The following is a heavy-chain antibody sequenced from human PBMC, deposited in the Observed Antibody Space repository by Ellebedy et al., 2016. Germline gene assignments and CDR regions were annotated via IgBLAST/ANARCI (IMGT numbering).Heavy chain of an antibody. J-gene: IGHJ4*02. D-gene: IGHD4-23*01. CDR3: ARPGGGNSDIFYFDY. CDR2: VYYSGSTNYNPWST. Sequence: GSLRLXXTVSGGSLSSYYWSWIRQPPGKGLEWIGYVYYSGSTNYNPWSTNYNPSLKSRVTISVDTSKNQFSLKLSSVTAADTAVYYCARPGGGNSDIFYFDYWGLGTLVTVSS. V-gene: IGHV4-59*01. CDR1: GGSLSSYY.